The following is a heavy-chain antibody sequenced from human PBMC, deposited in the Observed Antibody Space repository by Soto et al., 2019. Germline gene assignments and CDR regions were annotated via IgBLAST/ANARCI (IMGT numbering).Heavy chain of an antibody. CDR1: GGPISSGGYS. CDR2: IYYSGST. D-gene: IGHD1-26*01. Sequence: SETLSLTCTVSGGPISSGGYSWNWIRQHPGKGLEWIGYIYYSGSTYYNPSLESRLTISVGTSKNQFSLNLNSVTAADTAVYYCAREGSSGSYYFDSWGQGTLVTVSS. J-gene: IGHJ4*02. V-gene: IGHV4-31*03. CDR3: AREGSSGSYYFDS.